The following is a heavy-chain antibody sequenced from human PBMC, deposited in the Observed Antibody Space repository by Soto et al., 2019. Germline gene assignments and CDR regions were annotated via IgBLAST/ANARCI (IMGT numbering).Heavy chain of an antibody. D-gene: IGHD3-10*01. J-gene: IGHJ5*02. V-gene: IGHV4-59*08. CDR3: ARLLYGSGSWFDP. CDR2: IYYSGST. Sequence: QVQLQESGPGLVKPSETLSLTCTVSGGSISSYYWSWIRQPPGKGLEWIGYIYYSGSTNYNPSLKCRVTISVDTSKSQFSLRLSSVTAADTAGYYCARLLYGSGSWFDPWGQGTLVTVSS. CDR1: GGSISSYY.